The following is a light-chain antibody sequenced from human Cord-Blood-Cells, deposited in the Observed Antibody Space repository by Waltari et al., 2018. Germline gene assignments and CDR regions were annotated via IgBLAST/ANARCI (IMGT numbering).Light chain of an antibody. CDR3: SSYTSSIYV. CDR1: RSVVGGYNY. V-gene: IGLV2-14*01. CDR2: EVS. J-gene: IGLJ1*01. Sequence: QSALTQPASVSGSPRQSITLSCTGTRSVVGGYNYVSWYQQHPGKAPKRMIYEVSNRPSGVSNRVSGSKSGNTASLTISGLQAEDEADYYCSSYTSSIYVFGTGTKVTVL.